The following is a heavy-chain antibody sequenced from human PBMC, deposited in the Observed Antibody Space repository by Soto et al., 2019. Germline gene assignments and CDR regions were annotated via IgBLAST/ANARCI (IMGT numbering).Heavy chain of an antibody. J-gene: IGHJ6*02. Sequence: PSETLSLTCTVSGGSISSSTYYWGWMRQPPGKGLEWIASFFIGGNTYYNPSLKSRVTISVDTSKNQFSLQLNSVTPEDTAVYYCAIGFLGRNYYGMDVWGQGTTVTVSS. CDR1: GGSISSSTYY. CDR3: AIGFLGRNYYGMDV. V-gene: IGHV4-39*01. CDR2: FFIGGNT. D-gene: IGHD3-16*01.